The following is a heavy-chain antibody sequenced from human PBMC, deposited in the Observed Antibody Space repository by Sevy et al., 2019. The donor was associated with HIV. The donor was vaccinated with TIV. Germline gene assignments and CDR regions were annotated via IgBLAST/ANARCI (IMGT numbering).Heavy chain of an antibody. CDR1: GLSFRSYE. CDR3: STSRGDYYNYYIDD. V-gene: IGHV3-48*03. Sequence: GGSLRLSCAASGLSFRSYELNWVRQAPGKGLQWIAYISTGGGTIFYADSVKGRFTIARDNAKNAGFLQMNSLRAEETAVYFCSTSRGDYYNYYIDDWGHGTLVTVSS. CDR2: ISTGGGTI. D-gene: IGHD3-22*01. J-gene: IGHJ4*01.